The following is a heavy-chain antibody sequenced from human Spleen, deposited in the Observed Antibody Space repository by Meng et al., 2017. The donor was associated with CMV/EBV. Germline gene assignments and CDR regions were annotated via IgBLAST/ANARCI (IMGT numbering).Heavy chain of an antibody. Sequence: FTFSSYAMHWVRQAPGKGLEWVAVISYDGSNTYYADSVKGRFTISRDNSKNTLYLQMNSLRAEDTAVYYCARVNSGGATTYYYFDYWGQGTLVTVSS. CDR2: ISYDGSNT. CDR3: ARVNSGGATTYYYFDY. V-gene: IGHV3-30*04. J-gene: IGHJ4*02. D-gene: IGHD1-26*01. CDR1: FTFSSYA.